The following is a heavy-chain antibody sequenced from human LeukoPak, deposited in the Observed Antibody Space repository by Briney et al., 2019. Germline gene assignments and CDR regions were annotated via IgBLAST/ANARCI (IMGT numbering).Heavy chain of an antibody. CDR1: GFTFSSYW. V-gene: IGHV3-7*03. D-gene: IGHD3-10*01. Sequence: AGGSLRLSCAASGFTFSSYWMSWVRQAPGKGLEWVANIKQDGSEKYYVDSVKGRFTISRDNAKNSLYLQMNSLRAEDTAVYYCAKVLIWTYGSGNYYKGAFDIWGQGTMVTVFS. CDR3: AKVLIWTYGSGNYYKGAFDI. J-gene: IGHJ3*02. CDR2: IKQDGSEK.